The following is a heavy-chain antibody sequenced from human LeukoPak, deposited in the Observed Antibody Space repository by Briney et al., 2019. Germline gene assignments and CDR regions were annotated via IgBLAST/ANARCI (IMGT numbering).Heavy chain of an antibody. CDR2: ISSSSSYI. Sequence: GGSLRLSCAASGFTFSSYSMNWVRQAPGKGLEWVSSISSSSSYIYYADSVEGRFTISRDNAKNSLYLQMNSLRAEDTAVYYCARGGYSTIYYFDYWGQGTLVTVSS. J-gene: IGHJ4*02. CDR3: ARGGYSTIYYFDY. CDR1: GFTFSSYS. D-gene: IGHD3-22*01. V-gene: IGHV3-21*01.